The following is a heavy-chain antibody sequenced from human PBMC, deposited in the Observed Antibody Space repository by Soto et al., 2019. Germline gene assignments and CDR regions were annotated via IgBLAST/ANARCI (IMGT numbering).Heavy chain of an antibody. D-gene: IGHD1-1*01. CDR2: TYYRSKWYN. CDR3: ARGSWDDVSGHYYMDV. CDR1: GDSVSSNSAG. Sequence: QVQLQQSGPGLVKPSQTLSVTCDISGDSVSSNSAGWNWIRQTPSRGLEWLGRTYYRSKWYNNYAVSVKSRVSVNPDTAKNQFSLQLNSVTPEDTAVYYCARGSWDDVSGHYYMDVWGKGTTVTVSS. V-gene: IGHV6-1*01. J-gene: IGHJ6*03.